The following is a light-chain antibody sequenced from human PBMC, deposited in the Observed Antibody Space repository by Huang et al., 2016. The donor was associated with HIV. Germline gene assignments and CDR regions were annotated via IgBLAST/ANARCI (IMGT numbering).Light chain of an antibody. CDR3: QQYHSPPPFFT. CDR2: YTS. CDR1: QVISNS. V-gene: IGKV1-NL1*01. J-gene: IGKJ2*01. Sequence: DIQMTQSPSSLSASVGDRVTISCRASQVISNSLAWYQQKTGTAPKLLIYYTSKLERGVPSRFNGSGSGTDYTLTISSLQPEDFATYYCQQYHSPPPFFTFGQGTRLEIK.